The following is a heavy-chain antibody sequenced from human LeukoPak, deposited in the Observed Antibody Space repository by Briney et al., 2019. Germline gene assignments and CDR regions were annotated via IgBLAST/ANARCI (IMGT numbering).Heavy chain of an antibody. Sequence: GGSLRLSCVDSGFTVSNYYLSWVRQAPGKGLEWVSVIYTGGSTYYADSVKGRFTISRDTSKNTVYLQMNILRVEDTAVYYCARGLGTNYGGYCTGGSCPYYWGQGTLVTVSS. D-gene: IGHD2-15*01. CDR3: ARGLGTNYGGYCTGGSCPYY. CDR1: GFTVSNYY. J-gene: IGHJ4*02. CDR2: IYTGGST. V-gene: IGHV3-66*01.